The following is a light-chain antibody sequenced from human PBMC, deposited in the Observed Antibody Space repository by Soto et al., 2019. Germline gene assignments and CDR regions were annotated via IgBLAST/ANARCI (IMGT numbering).Light chain of an antibody. V-gene: IGKV1-5*01. CDR1: QSISRW. Sequence: DIQMTQSPSTLSASVGDRVTVTCRASQSISRWLAWYQQKPGKAPKLLIYAASTLQSGVPSRFSGSGSGTDFTLTISSLQPEDFATYYCQQLNSYPPLTFGQGTKVDIK. CDR2: AAS. J-gene: IGKJ1*01. CDR3: QQLNSYPPLT.